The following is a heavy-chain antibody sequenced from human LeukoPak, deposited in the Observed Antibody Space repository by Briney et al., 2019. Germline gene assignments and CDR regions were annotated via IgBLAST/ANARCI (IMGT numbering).Heavy chain of an antibody. J-gene: IGHJ4*02. CDR3: AKGVGVRRFLEWLDY. CDR2: IYQSGST. V-gene: IGHV4-30-2*01. D-gene: IGHD3-3*01. CDR1: GFSISRGGYS. Sequence: SETLSLTCGVSGFSISRGGYSWRWIRQPPGKGLEWIAYIYQSGSTYYNPSLKSRVTISIDRSKNQFSLKLSSVTAADTAVYYCAKGVGVRRFLEWLDYWGQGTLVTVSS.